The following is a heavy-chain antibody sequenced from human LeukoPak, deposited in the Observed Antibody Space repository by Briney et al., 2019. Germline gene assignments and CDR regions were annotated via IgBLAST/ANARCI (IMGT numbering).Heavy chain of an antibody. D-gene: IGHD7-27*01. CDR3: ARETGDSRYDYYYYYMDV. CDR2: INSDGSST. Sequence: GGSLRLSCAASGFTFSSYWMHWVRQAPGKGLVWVSRINSDGSSTSYADSVKGRFTISRDNAKNTLYLQMNSLRAEDTAVYYCARETGDSRYDYYYYYMDVWGKGTTVTVSS. V-gene: IGHV3-74*01. CDR1: GFTFSSYW. J-gene: IGHJ6*03.